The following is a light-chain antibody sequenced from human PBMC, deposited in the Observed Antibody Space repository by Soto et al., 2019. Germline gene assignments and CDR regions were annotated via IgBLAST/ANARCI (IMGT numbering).Light chain of an antibody. V-gene: IGKV3D-20*02. CDR3: QQRSNWLT. CDR2: GAS. Sequence: IVLTQSPGTLSSSPGERATLSCRASQSVSTNNLAWYQQRPGQAPRLLIYGASRRATGIPDRFSGSGSGTDFTLTISSLEPEDFAVYYCQQRSNWLTFGGGTKVDIK. J-gene: IGKJ4*01. CDR1: QSVSTNN.